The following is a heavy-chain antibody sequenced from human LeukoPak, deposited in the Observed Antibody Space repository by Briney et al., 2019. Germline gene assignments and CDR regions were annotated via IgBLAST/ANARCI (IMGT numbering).Heavy chain of an antibody. CDR1: GFTFSSYA. D-gene: IGHD3-16*01. V-gene: IGHV3-30-3*01. J-gene: IGHJ4*02. Sequence: GGSLRLSCAASGFTFSSYAMHWVRQAPGKGLEWVAVISYDGSNKYYADSVKGRFTISRDNSKNTLYLQMNSLRAEDTAVYFCARVRWGNPLEKEHYWGQGTLVTVFS. CDR3: ARVRWGNPLEKEHY. CDR2: ISYDGSNK.